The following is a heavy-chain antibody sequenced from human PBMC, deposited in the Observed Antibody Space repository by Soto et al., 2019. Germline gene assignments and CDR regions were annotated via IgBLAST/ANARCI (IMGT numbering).Heavy chain of an antibody. CDR3: ASSVLFRGLNRAFDI. CDR2: ISGTTKYI. D-gene: IGHD3-10*01. CDR1: GFTFSSFN. Sequence: EVQLVESGGGLVKPGGSLRLSCSASGFTFSSFNMHWVRQAPGKGLEWVSSISGTTKYIYYGDSVKGRFTISRDNAENSMFLQMNSLRVEDTAVYYCASSVLFRGLNRAFDIWGQGTLVTVSS. J-gene: IGHJ3*02. V-gene: IGHV3-21*01.